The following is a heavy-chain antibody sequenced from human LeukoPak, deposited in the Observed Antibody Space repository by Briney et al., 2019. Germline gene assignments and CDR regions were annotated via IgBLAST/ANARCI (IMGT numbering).Heavy chain of an antibody. Sequence: ASVQVSCKASGGTFSSYAISWVRQAPGQGLEWMGGIIPIFGTANYAQKFQGRVTITTDESTSTAYMELSSLRSEDTAVYYCARAPATVPFGFDYWGQGTLVTVSS. V-gene: IGHV1-69*05. J-gene: IGHJ4*02. CDR3: ARAPATVPFGFDY. CDR2: IIPIFGTA. D-gene: IGHD3-3*01. CDR1: GGTFSSYA.